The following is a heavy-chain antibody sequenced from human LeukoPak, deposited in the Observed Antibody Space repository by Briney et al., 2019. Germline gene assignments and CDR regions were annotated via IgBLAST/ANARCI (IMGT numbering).Heavy chain of an antibody. CDR1: GFXVSSNY. J-gene: IGHJ4*02. CDR2: IYSGSSST. V-gene: IGHV3-53*04. Sequence: GGSLRLSCAASGFXVSSNYISWVRQAPGKGLEWVSLIYSGSSSTYYADSVKGRFTISRHNSKNTLYLQMNSLRAEDTAVYYCARVGSGWYGFDYWGQGTLVTVSS. D-gene: IGHD6-19*01. CDR3: ARVGSGWYGFDY.